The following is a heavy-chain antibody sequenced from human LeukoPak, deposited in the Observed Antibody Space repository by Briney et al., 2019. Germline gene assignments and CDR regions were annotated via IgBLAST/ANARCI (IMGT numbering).Heavy chain of an antibody. J-gene: IGHJ4*02. CDR2: ISGSGGST. D-gene: IGHD6-6*01. Sequence: SGGSLRLSCAASGFTFSSYAMSWVRQAPGKGPEWVSAISGSGGSTYYADSVKGRFTISRDNSKNTLYLQMNSLRAEDTAVYYCAKMEYSSSSGDYWGQGTLVTVSS. CDR3: AKMEYSSSSGDY. CDR1: GFTFSSYA. V-gene: IGHV3-23*01.